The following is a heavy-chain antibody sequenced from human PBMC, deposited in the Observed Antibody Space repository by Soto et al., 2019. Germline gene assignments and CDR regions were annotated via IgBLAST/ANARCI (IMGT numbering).Heavy chain of an antibody. V-gene: IGHV4-38-2*01. CDR1: GFSITNDFY. CDR3: ARGLGYCGSTSCFRYYFDY. Sequence: PSETLSLTCAVSGFSITNDFYWGWIRQPPGKGLEWIGSIYHGGNTHYNPSLTSRVTISADTSKKQFFLDLSSVTAADTAIYYCARGLGYCGSTSCFRYYFDYWGQGQLVTVSS. D-gene: IGHD2-2*01. J-gene: IGHJ4*02. CDR2: IYHGGNT.